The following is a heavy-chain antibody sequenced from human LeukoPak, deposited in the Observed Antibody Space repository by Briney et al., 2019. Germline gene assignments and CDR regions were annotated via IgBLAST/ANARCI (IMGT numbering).Heavy chain of an antibody. CDR3: AKWLPPIAVAAPFDY. Sequence: PGGSLRLSCAASGFTFSSYSMNWVRQAPGKGLEWVSYISSSSSTIYYADSVKGRFTISRDNAKNSLYLQMNSLRAEDTAVYYCAKWLPPIAVAAPFDYWGQGTLVTVSS. CDR1: GFTFSSYS. CDR2: ISSSSSTI. D-gene: IGHD6-19*01. J-gene: IGHJ4*02. V-gene: IGHV3-48*04.